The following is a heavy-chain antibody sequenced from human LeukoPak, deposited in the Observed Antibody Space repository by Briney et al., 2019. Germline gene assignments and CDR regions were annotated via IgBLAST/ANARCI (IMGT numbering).Heavy chain of an antibody. V-gene: IGHV4-34*01. CDR3: AGPAVAGTGALDY. D-gene: IGHD6-19*01. Sequence: ASETLSLTCAVYGGSFSGYYWSWIRQPPGKGLEWIGEINHSGSTNYNPSLKSRVTISVDTSKNQFSLKLSSVTAADTAVYYCAGPAVAGTGALDYWGQGTLVTVSS. CDR2: INHSGST. J-gene: IGHJ4*02. CDR1: GGSFSGYY.